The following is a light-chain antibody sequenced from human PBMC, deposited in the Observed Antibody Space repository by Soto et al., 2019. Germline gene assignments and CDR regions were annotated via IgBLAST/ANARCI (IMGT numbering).Light chain of an antibody. Sequence: EIVLTQSPGTLSLSPGERATLSCRASQSVSSSYLAWYQQKPGQAPRLLIYGASSRATGIPDRFSGSGSGTDFTLTITSLQSEDFALYYCQQYNNWPPPCTFGQGTKVEIK. CDR2: GAS. J-gene: IGKJ1*01. CDR3: QQYNNWPPPCT. CDR1: QSVSSSY. V-gene: IGKV3-20*01.